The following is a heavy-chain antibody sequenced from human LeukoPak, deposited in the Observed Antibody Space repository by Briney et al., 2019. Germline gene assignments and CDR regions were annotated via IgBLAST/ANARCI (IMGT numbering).Heavy chain of an antibody. CDR2: VSASGGST. CDR3: AKGAASRGYTYMAN. J-gene: IGHJ4*02. V-gene: IGHV3-23*01. D-gene: IGHD5-18*01. CDR1: AFTFRSYA. Sequence: GGSLRLSCAASAFTFRSYAMIWVRQAPGKGLEWVSTVSASGGSTYYADSVKGRFTISRDNSNNTLSLQINSLRPEDTAVYYCAKGAASRGYTYMANWGQGTLVTVSS.